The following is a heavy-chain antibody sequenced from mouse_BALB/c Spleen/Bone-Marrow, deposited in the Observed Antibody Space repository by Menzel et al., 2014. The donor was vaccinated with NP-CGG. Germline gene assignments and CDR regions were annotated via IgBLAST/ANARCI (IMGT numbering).Heavy chain of an antibody. D-gene: IGHD2-1*01. CDR3: FYGNYSYYCSMDI. V-gene: IGHV5-6-5*01. Sequence: EVQLVESGGGLVKPGGSLKLSCAASGFTFSSYAMSWVRQTPEKRLEWVASISSGGSTFYPDSVKGRFTISRENARNILYLKMSRLRSEDTAMYYCFYGNYSYYCSMDIGGQRTSVTVTS. CDR2: ISSGGST. CDR1: GFTFSSYA. J-gene: IGHJ4*01.